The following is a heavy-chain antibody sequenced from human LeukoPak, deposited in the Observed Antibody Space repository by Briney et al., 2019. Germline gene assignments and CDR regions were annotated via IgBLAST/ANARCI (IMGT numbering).Heavy chain of an antibody. CDR3: AKRSTPSDY. CDR1: GLTFSGYD. CDR2: MSYGGQNE. V-gene: IGHV3-30*18. Sequence: GGSLRLSCAASGLTFSGYDMHWVRQAPGKGPEWVAVMSYGGQNERYADSVKGRFTVSRDNSKNTLYLQMNSLRAEDTAVYYCAKRSTPSDYWGQGTLVTVSS. D-gene: IGHD5/OR15-5a*01. J-gene: IGHJ4*02.